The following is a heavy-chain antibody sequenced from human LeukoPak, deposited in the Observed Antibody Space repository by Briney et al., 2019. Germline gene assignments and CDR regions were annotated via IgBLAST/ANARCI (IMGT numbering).Heavy chain of an antibody. Sequence: GGSLRLSCVASGFSFSSYAINWVRQAPGRGLEWVSIISGSGDNTNYADSGKGRFTISRDNSKNTLYLQMNSLRAEDTAVYYCARDLMGIAYRGAFYYWGQGTLVTVSS. CDR3: ARDLMGIAYRGAFYY. J-gene: IGHJ4*02. D-gene: IGHD6-13*01. CDR1: GFSFSSYA. CDR2: ISGSGDNT. V-gene: IGHV3-23*01.